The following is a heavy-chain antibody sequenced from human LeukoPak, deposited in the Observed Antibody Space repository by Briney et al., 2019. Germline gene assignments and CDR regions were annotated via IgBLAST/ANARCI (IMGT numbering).Heavy chain of an antibody. Sequence: PSETLSLTCTVSGGSMSNHYWNWIRQPPGKGLEGIGYIHSSGSTNYNPALKSRVTISVDTSKNQFSLKLSSVTAADTAIYYCARDSRDSSGYYHAGMDVWGQGTTVTVSS. CDR3: ARDSRDSSGYYHAGMDV. CDR2: IHSSGST. V-gene: IGHV4-59*11. CDR1: GGSMSNHY. J-gene: IGHJ6*02. D-gene: IGHD3-22*01.